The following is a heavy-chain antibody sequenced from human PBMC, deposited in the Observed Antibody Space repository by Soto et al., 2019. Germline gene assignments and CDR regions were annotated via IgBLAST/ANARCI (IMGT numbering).Heavy chain of an antibody. J-gene: IGHJ5*02. CDR3: ARESRFLEWLSLNWFDP. CDR2: VWFDGNNK. V-gene: IGHV3-33*01. D-gene: IGHD3-3*01. Sequence: GGSLRLSCVASGFTFTSSMHWVRQAPGKGLEWVAVVWFDGNNKYYADSVKGRFTISRDNAKNSLYLQMNSLRDEDTAVYYCARESRFLEWLSLNWFDPWGQGTLVTVSS. CDR1: GFTFTSS.